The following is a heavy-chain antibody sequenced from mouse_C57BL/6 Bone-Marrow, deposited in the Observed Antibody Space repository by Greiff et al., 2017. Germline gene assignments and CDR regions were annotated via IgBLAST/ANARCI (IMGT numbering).Heavy chain of an antibody. D-gene: IGHD2-4*01. CDR2: IWWDDDK. V-gene: IGHV8-8*01. CDR1: GFSLSTFGMG. J-gene: IGHJ3*01. Sequence: QVTLKVSGPGILQPSQTLSLTCSFSGFSLSTFGMGVGWIRQPSGKGLEWMAHIWWDDDKYYNPALKSRLTISKDTSKNQVFLKIANVDTADTATYYCARKNYDYDEAWFAYWGQGTLVTVSA. CDR3: ARKNYDYDEAWFAY.